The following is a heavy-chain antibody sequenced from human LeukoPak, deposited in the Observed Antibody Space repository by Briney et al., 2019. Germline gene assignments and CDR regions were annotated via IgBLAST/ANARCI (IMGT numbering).Heavy chain of an antibody. D-gene: IGHD3-9*01. CDR1: GFTFSSYG. CDR3: ARVEYFDWLLDYYFDY. Sequence: GGSLRRSCAASGFTFSSYGMHWVRQAPGKGLEWVAVISYDGSNKYYADSVKGRFTISRDNSKNTLYLQMNSLRAEDTAVYYCARVEYFDWLLDYYFDYWGQGTLVTVSS. V-gene: IGHV3-30*03. CDR2: ISYDGSNK. J-gene: IGHJ4*02.